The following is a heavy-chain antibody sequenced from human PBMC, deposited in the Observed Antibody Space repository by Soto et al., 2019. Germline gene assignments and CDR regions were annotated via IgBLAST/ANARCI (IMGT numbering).Heavy chain of an antibody. CDR1: GYTFTRYN. J-gene: IGHJ4*01. CDR3: ARGVLH. CDR2: INAGNGNT. Sequence: ASVKVSCKTPGYTFTRYNMHWVRQAPGQRLEWMGWINAGNGNTRYSQNFQGRVTFTRDTSRNQFSLIVNSVTAADTAVYYCARGVLHWGQGTLVTVSS. V-gene: IGHV1-3*01.